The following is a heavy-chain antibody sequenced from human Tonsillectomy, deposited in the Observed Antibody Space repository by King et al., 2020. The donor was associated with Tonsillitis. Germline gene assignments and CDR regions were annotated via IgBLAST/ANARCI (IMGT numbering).Heavy chain of an antibody. CDR2: INPNSGGT. D-gene: IGHD2-15*01. CDR3: ARALTYSSGLNFFDP. V-gene: IGHV1-2*02. CDR1: GYTFTGYY. Sequence: VQLVESGAEVKKPGASVTVSCTASGYTFTGYYMHWVRQAPGQGLEWMGWINPNSGGTNYAQKFQGRVIMTRDTSISTAYMELSSLRSDDTAVYYCARALTYSSGLNFFDPWGQGTLVTVSS. J-gene: IGHJ5*02.